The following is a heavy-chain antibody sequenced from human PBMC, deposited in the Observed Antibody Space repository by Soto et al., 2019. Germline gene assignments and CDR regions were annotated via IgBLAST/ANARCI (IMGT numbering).Heavy chain of an antibody. Sequence: QVQLVQSGAEVKKPGASVKVSCKASGYTFTSYDINWVRQATGQGLEWMGWMNPNSGNTGYAQKFQGRVTMTRNTSISTANMELSSLRSEDTAVYYCARGRRYCGGDCYSSDYWGQGTLVTVSS. V-gene: IGHV1-8*01. CDR2: MNPNSGNT. D-gene: IGHD2-21*02. J-gene: IGHJ4*02. CDR1: GYTFTSYD. CDR3: ARGRRYCGGDCYSSDY.